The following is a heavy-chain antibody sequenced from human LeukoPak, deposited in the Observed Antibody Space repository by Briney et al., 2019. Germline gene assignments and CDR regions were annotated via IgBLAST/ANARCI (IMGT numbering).Heavy chain of an antibody. CDR2: ISGSGRRT. D-gene: IGHD5-12*01. Sequence: GGSLRLSCAASGFTFSSYWMHWVRQAPGKGLVWVSAISGSGRRTYYADSVKGRFTISRDNSKNTLYLQMNSLRAEDTAVYYCAKQGGYDWDVFDYWGQGTLVTVSS. J-gene: IGHJ4*02. CDR1: GFTFSSYW. CDR3: AKQGGYDWDVFDY. V-gene: IGHV3-23*01.